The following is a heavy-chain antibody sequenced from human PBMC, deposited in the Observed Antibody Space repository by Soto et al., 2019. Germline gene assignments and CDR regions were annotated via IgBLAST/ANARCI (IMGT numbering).Heavy chain of an antibody. CDR2: ISYDGSNK. CDR1: GFTFSSYG. Sequence: QVQLVESGGGVVQPGRSLRLSCAASGFTFSSYGMHWVRQAPGKGLEWGAVISYDGSNKYYADSVKGRFTISRDNSKNTLYLQMNSLRAEDTAVYYCAKADALYYYDSSGYYPPGGYWGQGTLVTVSS. D-gene: IGHD3-22*01. CDR3: AKADALYYYDSSGYYPPGGY. J-gene: IGHJ4*02. V-gene: IGHV3-30*18.